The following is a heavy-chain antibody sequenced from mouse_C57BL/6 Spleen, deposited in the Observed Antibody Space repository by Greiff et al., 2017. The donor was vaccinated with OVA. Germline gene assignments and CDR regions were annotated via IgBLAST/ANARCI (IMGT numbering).Heavy chain of an antibody. CDR3: AGYYSNYVGLDWYFDV. CDR1: GYTFTSYW. V-gene: IGHV1-53*01. CDR2: INPSNGGT. J-gene: IGHJ1*03. D-gene: IGHD2-5*01. Sequence: QVQLQQSGTELVKPGASVKLSCKASGYTFTSYWMHWVKQRPGQGLEWIGNINPSNGGTNYNEKFKSKATLTVDKSSSTAYMQLSSLTSEDSAVYYCAGYYSNYVGLDWYFDVWGTGTTVTVSS.